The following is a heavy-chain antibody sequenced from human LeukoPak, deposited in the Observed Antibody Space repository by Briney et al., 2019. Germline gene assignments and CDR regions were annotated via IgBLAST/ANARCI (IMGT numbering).Heavy chain of an antibody. CDR1: NDSISSGDYY. J-gene: IGHJ5*02. CDR2: IYYSGST. CDR3: ARAKSRELRFLEWLPWFDP. D-gene: IGHD3-3*01. V-gene: IGHV4-30-4*01. Sequence: TSETLSLTCTVSNDSISSGDYYWNWIRQPPGKGLEWIGYIYYSGSTYYNPSLKSRVTISVDTSKNQFPLKLSSVTAADTAVYYCARAKSRELRFLEWLPWFDPWGRGTLVTVSS.